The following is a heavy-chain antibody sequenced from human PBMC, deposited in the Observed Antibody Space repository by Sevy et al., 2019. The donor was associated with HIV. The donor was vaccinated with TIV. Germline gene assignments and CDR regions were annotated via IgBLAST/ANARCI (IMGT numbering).Heavy chain of an antibody. V-gene: IGHV3-23*01. CDR3: ARGLGYSSGWTGRGAFDI. Sequence: GGSLRLSCAASGFTFSNYAMSWVRQAPGKGLEWVSTISGSGGSTYYADSVKGRFTISRDNSKNRLYLQMNSLRAEDKAVYYCARGLGYSSGWTGRGAFDIWGQGTMVTVSS. D-gene: IGHD6-19*01. CDR1: GFTFSNYA. J-gene: IGHJ3*02. CDR2: ISGSGGST.